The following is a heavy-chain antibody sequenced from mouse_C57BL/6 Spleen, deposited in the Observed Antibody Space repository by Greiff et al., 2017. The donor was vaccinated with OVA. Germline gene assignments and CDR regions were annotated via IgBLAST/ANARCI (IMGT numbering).Heavy chain of an antibody. V-gene: IGHV3-6*01. Sequence: EVKLMESGPGLVKPSQSLSLTCSVTGYSITSGYYWNWIRQLPGNKLEWMGYISYDGSNNYNPSLKNRIFITRDTSKNQFFLKLNSVTTEDTATYYCARDYYGSSGYYFDYWGQGTTLTVSS. D-gene: IGHD1-1*01. J-gene: IGHJ2*01. CDR3: ARDYYGSSGYYFDY. CDR2: ISYDGSN. CDR1: GYSITSGYY.